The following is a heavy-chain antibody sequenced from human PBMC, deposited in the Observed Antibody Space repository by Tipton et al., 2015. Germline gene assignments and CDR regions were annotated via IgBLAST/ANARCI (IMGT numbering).Heavy chain of an antibody. V-gene: IGHV4-4*01. CDR1: GDSISSSSW. D-gene: IGHD3-9*01. J-gene: IGHJ4*02. CDR3: ARGVRVGNTGYYLDY. CDR2: IHHGGTT. Sequence: TLSLTCSVSGDSISSSSWWTWVRQPPGKGLEWIGEIHHGGTTNYNPSLKSRVTMSVDTSKNQFSLQLSSVTAADTAVYFCARGVRVGNTGYYLDYWGQGTLVTVSS.